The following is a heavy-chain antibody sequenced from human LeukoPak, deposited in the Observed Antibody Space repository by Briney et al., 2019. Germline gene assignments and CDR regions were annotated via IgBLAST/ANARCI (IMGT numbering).Heavy chain of an antibody. CDR3: ARALPYYDILTGVFFFDY. Sequence: GASVKVSCKASGYTFTSYGISWVRQAPGQGLEWMGWISAYNGNTNYAQKPQGRVTMTTDTSTSTAYMELRSLRSDDTAVYYCARALPYYDILTGVFFFDYWGQGTLVTVSS. J-gene: IGHJ4*02. V-gene: IGHV1-18*01. CDR2: ISAYNGNT. CDR1: GYTFTSYG. D-gene: IGHD3-9*01.